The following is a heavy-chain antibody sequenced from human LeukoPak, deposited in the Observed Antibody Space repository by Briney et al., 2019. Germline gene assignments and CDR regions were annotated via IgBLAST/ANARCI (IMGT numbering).Heavy chain of an antibody. CDR2: IKQDGSEK. V-gene: IGHV3-7*03. CDR3: ARGKNSCWYRYYYYGMDV. Sequence: PGGSLRLSCAASGFTFSSYWMSWVRQAPGKGLEWVANIKQDGSEKYYVDSVKGRFTISRDNAKNSLYLQMNSLRAEDTAVYYCARGKNSCWYRYYYYGMDVWGKGTTVTVSS. CDR1: GFTFSSYW. D-gene: IGHD6-13*01. J-gene: IGHJ6*04.